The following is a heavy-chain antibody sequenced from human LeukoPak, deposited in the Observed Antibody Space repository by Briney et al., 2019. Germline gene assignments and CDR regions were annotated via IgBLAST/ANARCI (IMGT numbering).Heavy chain of an antibody. CDR2: IRSQIYGGTP. Sequence: GGSLRLSCTGSGFTFGDYAMTWVRQAPGKGLEWVGFIRSQIYGGTPEYAASVKGRFTISRDDSEGVAYLQMNSLKTEDTAVYYCTRDQTPYYWGQGTLVTVSS. CDR3: TRDQTPYY. CDR1: GFTFGDYA. J-gene: IGHJ4*02. V-gene: IGHV3-49*04.